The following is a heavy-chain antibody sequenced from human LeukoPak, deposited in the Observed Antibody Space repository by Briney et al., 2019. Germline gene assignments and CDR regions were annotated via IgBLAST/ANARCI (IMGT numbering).Heavy chain of an antibody. Sequence: SETLSLTCTVSGGSISSSNWWSWVRQPPGKGLEWIGEIYHSGSTNYNPSLKSRVTISVDKSKNQFSLKLSSVTAADTAVYYCARGEGYSYGQYYFDYWGQGTLVTVSS. D-gene: IGHD5-18*01. V-gene: IGHV4-4*02. CDR3: ARGEGYSYGQYYFDY. CDR1: GGSISSSNW. J-gene: IGHJ4*02. CDR2: IYHSGST.